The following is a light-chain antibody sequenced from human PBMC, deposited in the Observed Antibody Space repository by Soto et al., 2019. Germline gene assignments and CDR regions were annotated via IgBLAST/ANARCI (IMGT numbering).Light chain of an antibody. Sequence: QSVLTQPASVSGSPGQSITISCTGTSSDIGAYNYVSWYQQHPGKAPKLMIYDVNIRPSGVSNRFSGSESGNTASLTISGLQAEDEADYYCTSWTTSTTMIFGGGTKVTVL. CDR3: TSWTTSTTMI. CDR2: DVN. CDR1: SSDIGAYNY. V-gene: IGLV2-14*03. J-gene: IGLJ2*01.